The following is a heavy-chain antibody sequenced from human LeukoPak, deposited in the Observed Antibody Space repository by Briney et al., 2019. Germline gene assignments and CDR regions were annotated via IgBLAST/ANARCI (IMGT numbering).Heavy chain of an antibody. Sequence: ASVKVSCKVSGYTLTELSMHWVRQAPGKGLEWMGGFDPEDGETIYAQKFQGRVTMTEDTSTDTAYMELSSLRSEDTAVYYCATQPSWPIVGAPTTLDYWGQGTLVTVSS. V-gene: IGHV1-24*01. J-gene: IGHJ4*02. D-gene: IGHD1-26*01. CDR2: FDPEDGET. CDR3: ATQPSWPIVGAPTTLDY. CDR1: GYTLTELS.